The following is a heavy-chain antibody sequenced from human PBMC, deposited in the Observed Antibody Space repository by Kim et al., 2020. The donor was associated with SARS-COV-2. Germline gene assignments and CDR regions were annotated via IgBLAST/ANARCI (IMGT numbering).Heavy chain of an antibody. CDR2: IKSKISGETS. Sequence: GGSLRLSCAASGFTFSDAWMTWVRQAPGKGLEWVGRIKSKISGETSNYAAPVKGRFTISRDDSKTTLYLQMNSLQIEDTAVYFCTADGITTPGMTALDFWGQGTLVTVSS. CDR1: GFTFSDAW. CDR3: TADGITTPGMTALDF. J-gene: IGHJ4*02. D-gene: IGHD6-13*01. V-gene: IGHV3-15*01.